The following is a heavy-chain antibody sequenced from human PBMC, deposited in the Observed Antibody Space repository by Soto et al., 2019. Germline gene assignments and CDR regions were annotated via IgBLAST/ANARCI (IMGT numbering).Heavy chain of an antibody. CDR2: IYYSGST. D-gene: IGHD3-3*01. CDR1: GGSISSYY. Sequence: PSETLSLTCTVSGGSISSYYWSWIRQPPGKGLEWIGYIYYSGSTNYNPSLKSRVTISVDTSKNQFSLKLSSVTAADTAVYYCAREVFWSGYYDYWGQGTLVTVSS. CDR3: AREVFWSGYYDY. V-gene: IGHV4-59*01. J-gene: IGHJ4*02.